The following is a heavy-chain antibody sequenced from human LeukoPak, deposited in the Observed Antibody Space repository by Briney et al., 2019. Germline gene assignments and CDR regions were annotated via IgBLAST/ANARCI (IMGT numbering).Heavy chain of an antibody. J-gene: IGHJ4*02. V-gene: IGHV4-61*02. CDR2: IYSSGST. Sequence: PSETLSLTCTVSGGSISSGSYYWTWIRQPAGEGLEWIGRIYSSGSTNYNPSLKSRVTISADTSKNQFSLNLSSVTAADTAVYYCARDKPQSYFDFWGQGTPVTVSS. CDR1: GGSISSGSYY. CDR3: ARDKPQSYFDF.